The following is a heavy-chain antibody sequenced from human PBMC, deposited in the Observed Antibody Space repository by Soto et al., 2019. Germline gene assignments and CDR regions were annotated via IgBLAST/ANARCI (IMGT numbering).Heavy chain of an antibody. Sequence: QVQLQESGPGLVKPSETLSLTCTVSGASISGFYWSWIRKSAGKGLEWIGRIYATGTTDYNPSLKSRVSISMDTSKNQFSLNLDSVTAADTAVYFCARDFAYFDSWGQGTLVPVSS. CDR3: ARDFAYFDS. CDR1: GASISGFY. J-gene: IGHJ4*02. D-gene: IGHD3-3*01. V-gene: IGHV4-4*07. CDR2: IYATGTT.